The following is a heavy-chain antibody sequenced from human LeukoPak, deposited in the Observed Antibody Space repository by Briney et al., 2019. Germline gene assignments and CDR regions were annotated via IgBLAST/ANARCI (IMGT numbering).Heavy chain of an antibody. CDR2: NYYSGST. V-gene: IGHV4-59*01. CDR3: ARESSWGNFDY. D-gene: IGHD7-27*01. Sequence: PSQTLSLTCTVSGGSISSYYWSWIRQPPGKGLEWIGYNYYSGSTNYNPSLKSRVPISVDTSKNQFSLKLSYVTAADTAVYFCARESSWGNFDYWGQGTLVTVSS. CDR1: GGSISSYY. J-gene: IGHJ4*02.